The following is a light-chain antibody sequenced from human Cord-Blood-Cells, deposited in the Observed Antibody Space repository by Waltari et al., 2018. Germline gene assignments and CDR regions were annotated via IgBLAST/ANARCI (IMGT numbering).Light chain of an antibody. J-gene: IGKJ1*01. CDR2: APS. V-gene: IGKV1-39*01. CDR1: QSISSY. CDR3: QQSYSTPRT. Sequence: DTEKTQSPSSRSPCVGHRGTMTCRASQSISSYSNWYQQKPGKALNLLIYAPSSLQSGVPSRFSGSGSGTDFTLTISSLQPEAFATYYCQQSYSTPRTFGQGTKVEIK.